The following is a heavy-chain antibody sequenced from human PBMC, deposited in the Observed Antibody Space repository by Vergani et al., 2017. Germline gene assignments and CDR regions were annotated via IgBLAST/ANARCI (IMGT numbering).Heavy chain of an antibody. D-gene: IGHD2/OR15-2a*01. CDR3: ARRSTSYFFDI. V-gene: IGHV4-38-2*01. CDR2: VSHSGHT. J-gene: IGHJ5*02. CDR1: GDSISSGNN. Sequence: QVNLQESGPGLVKPSETLSLTCAVSGDSISSGNNWGWFRQPTGKDLEWISSVSHSGHTYFNPYLKGRVSIAMDTSKHDFFLTLSSVTGADTSMYYCARRSTSYFFDIWGQGVLITVAS.